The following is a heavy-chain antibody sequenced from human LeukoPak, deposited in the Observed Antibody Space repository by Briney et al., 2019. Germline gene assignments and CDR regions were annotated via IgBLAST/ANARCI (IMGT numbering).Heavy chain of an antibody. D-gene: IGHD6-13*01. Sequence: SETLSLTCTVSGGSISSYYWNWIRQPAGKGLEWIGRIHTSGSTNYNPSLKSRVTMSVDTSKNQFSLKLSSVTAADTAVYYCARVRAAAGSYYYYYMDVWGKGTTVTISS. CDR2: IHTSGST. CDR3: ARVRAAAGSYYYYYMDV. CDR1: GGSISSYY. J-gene: IGHJ6*03. V-gene: IGHV4-4*07.